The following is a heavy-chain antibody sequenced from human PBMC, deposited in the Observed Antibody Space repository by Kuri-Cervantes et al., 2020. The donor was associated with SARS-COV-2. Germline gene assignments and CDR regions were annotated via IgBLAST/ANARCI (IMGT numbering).Heavy chain of an antibody. CDR2: ISGNGGIR. V-gene: IGHV3-20*04. D-gene: IGHD2-15*01. CDR1: GFKFDDYG. J-gene: IGHJ4*02. CDR3: ARRVGYYFDY. Sequence: GGSLRFSCAASGFKFDDYGMSWVRQAPGKGLEWVSGISGNGGIRVHADSVMGRFTISRDNAKNSLYLQMNSLRVEDTALYYCARRVGYYFDYWGQGTLVTVSS.